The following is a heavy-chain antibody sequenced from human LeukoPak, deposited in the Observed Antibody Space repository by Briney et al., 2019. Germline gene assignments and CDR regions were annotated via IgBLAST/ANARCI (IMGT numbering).Heavy chain of an antibody. V-gene: IGHV3-21*01. CDR1: GFTFSHYS. J-gene: IGHJ3*02. CDR2: ISSSSTYI. Sequence: PGGSLRIYCAASGFTFSHYSLNWVRQAPGKGLEWVSSISSSSTYIYYADSVKGRFTISRDNAKSTLYLQMNSLRAEDTAVYYCARVSYYPHDAFDIWGQGTMVTVSS. D-gene: IGHD1-26*01. CDR3: ARVSYYPHDAFDI.